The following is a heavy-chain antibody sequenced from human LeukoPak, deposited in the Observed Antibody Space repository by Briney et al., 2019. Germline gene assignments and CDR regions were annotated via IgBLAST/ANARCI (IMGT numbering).Heavy chain of an antibody. V-gene: IGHV3-30*04. CDR1: GFTFSSYA. CDR3: ASIAAAGSSFDY. CDR2: ISYGGSNK. Sequence: GGSLRLSCAASGFTFSSYAMHWVRQAPGKGLEWVAVISYGGSNKYYADSVRGRFTISRDNSKNTLYLQMNSLRAEDTAVYYCASIAAAGSSFDYWGQGTLVTVSS. D-gene: IGHD6-13*01. J-gene: IGHJ4*02.